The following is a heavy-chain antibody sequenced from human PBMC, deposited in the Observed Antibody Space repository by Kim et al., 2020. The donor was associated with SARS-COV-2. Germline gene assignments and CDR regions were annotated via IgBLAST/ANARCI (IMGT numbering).Heavy chain of an antibody. CDR2: IYYSGST. CDR3: ARTSIAARSYYFDY. J-gene: IGHJ4*02. D-gene: IGHD6-6*01. Sequence: SETLSLTCTVSGGSISSYYWSWIRQPPGKGLEWIGYIYYSGSTNYNPSLKSRVTISVDTSKNQFSLKLSSVTAADTAVYYCARTSIAARSYYFDYWGQGTLVTVSS. V-gene: IGHV4-59*01. CDR1: GGSISSYY.